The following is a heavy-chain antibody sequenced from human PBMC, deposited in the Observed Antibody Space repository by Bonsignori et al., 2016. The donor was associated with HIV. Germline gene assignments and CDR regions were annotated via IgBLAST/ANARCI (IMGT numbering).Heavy chain of an antibody. V-gene: IGHV4-34*01. D-gene: IGHD5-24*01. CDR2: INHSGST. J-gene: IGHJ4*02. Sequence: WIRQPPGKGLEWIGEINHSGSTNYNPSLKSRVTISVDTSKNQFSLKLSSVTAADTAVYYCARSHADGYNGGSPYSFDYWGQGTLVTVSS. CDR3: ARSHADGYNGGSPYSFDY.